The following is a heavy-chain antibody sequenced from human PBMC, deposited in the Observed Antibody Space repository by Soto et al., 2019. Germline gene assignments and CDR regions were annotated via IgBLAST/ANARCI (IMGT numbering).Heavy chain of an antibody. Sequence: GGSLRLSCAASGFTFSSYAMSWVRQAPGKGLEWVSAISGSGGSTYYADSVKGRFTISRDNSKNTLYLQMNSLRAEDTAVYYCAKVLNPKGGLYDSSGYPATAIWGQGTLVTVSS. V-gene: IGHV3-23*01. D-gene: IGHD3-22*01. J-gene: IGHJ4*02. CDR2: ISGSGGST. CDR1: GFTFSSYA. CDR3: AKVLNPKGGLYDSSGYPATAI.